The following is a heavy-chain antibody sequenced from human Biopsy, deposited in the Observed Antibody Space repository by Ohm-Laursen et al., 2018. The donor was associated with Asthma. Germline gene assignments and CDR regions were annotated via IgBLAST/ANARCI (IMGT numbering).Heavy chain of an antibody. J-gene: IGHJ4*02. V-gene: IGHV1-69*13. CDR3: ARKAGSCISRTCYSLDF. Sequence: EASVKVSCKSLGGTFNAYVIGWVRQAPGQGLEWMGGINSVFGTTTYPQKFQDRVTITADDSSTVYMELSSLRSEDTAVYYCARKAGSCISRTCYSLDFWGQGTLVTVSS. D-gene: IGHD2-2*01. CDR2: INSVFGTT. CDR1: GGTFNAYV.